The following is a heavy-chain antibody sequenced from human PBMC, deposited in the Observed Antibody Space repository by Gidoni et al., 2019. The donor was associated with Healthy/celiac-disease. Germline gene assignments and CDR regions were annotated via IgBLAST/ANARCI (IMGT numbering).Heavy chain of an antibody. Sequence: QVQLQESGTGLVKPSETLSLTCTVSGGSISSYYWSWIRQPPGKGLEWIGYIYYSGSTNYNPSLKSRVTISVDTSKNQFSLKLSSVTAADTAVYYCAREKVVRYYYDSSGSPGAFDIWGQGTMVTVSS. CDR2: IYYSGST. D-gene: IGHD3-22*01. CDR1: GGSISSYY. CDR3: AREKVVRYYYDSSGSPGAFDI. V-gene: IGHV4-59*01. J-gene: IGHJ3*02.